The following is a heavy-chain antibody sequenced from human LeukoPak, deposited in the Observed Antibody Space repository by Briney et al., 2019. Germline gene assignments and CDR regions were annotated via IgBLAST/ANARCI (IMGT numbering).Heavy chain of an antibody. CDR3: ARGNGGRFLEWQYFDY. J-gene: IGHJ4*02. CDR2: IVVGSGNT. V-gene: IGHV1-58*01. Sequence: SVKVSCKASGFTFTSSAVQWVRQARGQRLERIGWIVVGSGNTNYAQKFQERVTITRDMSTSTAYMELSSLRSEDTAVYYCARGNGGRFLEWQYFDYWGQGTLVTVSS. CDR1: GFTFTSSA. D-gene: IGHD3-3*01.